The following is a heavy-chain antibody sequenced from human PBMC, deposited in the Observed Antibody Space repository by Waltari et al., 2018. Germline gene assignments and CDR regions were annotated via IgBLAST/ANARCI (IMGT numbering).Heavy chain of an antibody. CDR2: IYYSGST. V-gene: IGHV4-39*07. D-gene: IGHD3-10*01. CDR1: GGSISSSSYY. CDR3: ARRVRGSYIGY. J-gene: IGHJ4*02. Sequence: QLQLQESGPGLVKPSETLSLTCTVSGGSISSSSYYWGWIRQPPGKGLEWIGSIYYSGSTYYNPSLKSRVTISVDTSKNQFSRKLSSVTAADTAVYYCARRVRGSYIGYWGQGTLVTVSS.